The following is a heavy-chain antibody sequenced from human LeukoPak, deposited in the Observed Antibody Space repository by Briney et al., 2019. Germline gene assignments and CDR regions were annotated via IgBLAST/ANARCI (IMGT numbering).Heavy chain of an antibody. D-gene: IGHD3-22*01. CDR1: RFTLSSYE. CDR3: ARNPNYYDSSGAFDY. CDR2: IYYSGST. V-gene: IGHV4-39*01. Sequence: GSLRLSCAASRFTLSSYEMNWVRQPPGKGLEWIGSIYYSGSTYYNPSLKSRVTISVDTSKNQFSLKLSSVTAADTAVYYCARNPNYYDSSGAFDYWGQGTLVTVSS. J-gene: IGHJ4*02.